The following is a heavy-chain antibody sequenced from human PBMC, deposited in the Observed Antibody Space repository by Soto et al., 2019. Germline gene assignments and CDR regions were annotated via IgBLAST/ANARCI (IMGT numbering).Heavy chain of an antibody. Sequence: SVKVSCKASGYTSTGYYMHWVRQAPGQGLEWMGWINPNSGGTNYAQKFQGRVTMTRDTSISTAYMELSRLRSDDTAVYYCARDPIRRYYDSSGYYSIWGQGTLVTVSS. V-gene: IGHV1-2*02. CDR2: INPNSGGT. CDR1: GYTSTGYY. J-gene: IGHJ4*02. CDR3: ARDPIRRYYDSSGYYSI. D-gene: IGHD3-22*01.